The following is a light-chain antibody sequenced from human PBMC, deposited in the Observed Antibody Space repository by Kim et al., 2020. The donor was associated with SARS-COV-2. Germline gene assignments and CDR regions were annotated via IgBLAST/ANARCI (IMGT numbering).Light chain of an antibody. CDR3: GAWDDSLRAWV. Sequence: ELTQPPSASGTPGQRVTISCSGSSSNIGSYSVYWYQQLAGTAPKLLIYRNDQRPSGVPDRFSGSKSGTSASLAISGLRSEDEADYYCGAWDDSLRAWVFGGGTQLTVL. V-gene: IGLV1-47*01. CDR1: SSNIGSYS. CDR2: RND. J-gene: IGLJ3*02.